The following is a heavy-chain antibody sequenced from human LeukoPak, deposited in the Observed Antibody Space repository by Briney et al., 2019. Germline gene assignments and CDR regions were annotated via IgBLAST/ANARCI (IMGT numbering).Heavy chain of an antibody. V-gene: IGHV1-8*01. Sequence: ASVKVSCKASGYTFTSYDINWVRQATGHGLEWMGWMNPNSGNTGYAQKFQGRVTMTRNTSISTAYMELSSLRSEDTAVYYCARGYYYGSGSYNFDYWGQGTLVTVSS. D-gene: IGHD3-10*01. CDR2: MNPNSGNT. CDR3: ARGYYYGSGSYNFDY. CDR1: GYTFTSYD. J-gene: IGHJ4*02.